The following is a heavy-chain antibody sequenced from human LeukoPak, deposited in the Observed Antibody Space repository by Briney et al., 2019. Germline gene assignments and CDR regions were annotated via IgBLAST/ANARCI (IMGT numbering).Heavy chain of an antibody. CDR1: GFTFNNYA. J-gene: IGHJ4*02. CDR2: ISGSDAGT. Sequence: PGGSLRLSCAASGFTFNNYAMSWVRQAPGKGLEWVSAISGSDAGTYYADSVKGRFTISRDNAKNSLYLQMNSLRAEDTAVYYCARVYSGYDLSSNRGQSWGQGTLVTVSS. D-gene: IGHD5-12*01. V-gene: IGHV3-23*01. CDR3: ARVYSGYDLSSNRGQS.